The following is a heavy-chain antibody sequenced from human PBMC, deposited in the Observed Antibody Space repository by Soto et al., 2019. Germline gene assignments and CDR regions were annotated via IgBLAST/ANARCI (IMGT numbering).Heavy chain of an antibody. CDR3: SKDQYRAEYYFAY. CDR1: GFTFSSYG. CDR2: ISYDGSNK. Sequence: QVQLVESGGGVVQPGRSLRLSCAASGFTFSSYGMHWVRQAPGKGLEWVAVISYDGSNKYYADSVKGRFTISRDNSKNTLYLQMSSLRAEDTAGYYCSKDQYRAEYYFAYWGQGTLVTVSS. D-gene: IGHD2-2*01. J-gene: IGHJ4*02. V-gene: IGHV3-30*18.